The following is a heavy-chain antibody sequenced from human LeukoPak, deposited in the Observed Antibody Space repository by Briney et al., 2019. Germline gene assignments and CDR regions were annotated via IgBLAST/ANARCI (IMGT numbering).Heavy chain of an antibody. D-gene: IGHD3-22*01. CDR3: AREAYYYDSSGLNGNAFDI. V-gene: IGHV4-61*02. CDR2: IYTSGST. Sequence: KASQTLSLTCTVSGGSISSGSYYRSWIRQPAGKGLEWIGRIYTSGSTNYNPSLKSRVTISVDTSKNQFSLKLSSVTAADTAVYYCAREAYYYDSSGLNGNAFDIWGQGTMVTVSS. J-gene: IGHJ3*02. CDR1: GGSISSGSYY.